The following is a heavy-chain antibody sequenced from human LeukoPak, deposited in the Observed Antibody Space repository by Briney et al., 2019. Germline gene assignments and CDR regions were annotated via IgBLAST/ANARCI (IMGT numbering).Heavy chain of an antibody. CDR3: ARGVGGLYLF. Sequence: ASVKVSCKASGYTFSGYYLHWVRQAPGQGLEWMGWINPNSGGTNYAPKFQGRVSLTRDTSITTAYMELNELTSDDTAVYYCARGVGGLYLFGDQGTLVTVSS. CDR2: INPNSGGT. J-gene: IGHJ4*02. CDR1: GYTFSGYY. D-gene: IGHD3-10*02. V-gene: IGHV1-2*02.